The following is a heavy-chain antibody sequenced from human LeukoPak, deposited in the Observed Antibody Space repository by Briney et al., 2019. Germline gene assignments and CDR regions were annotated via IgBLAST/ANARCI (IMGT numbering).Heavy chain of an antibody. D-gene: IGHD3-22*01. CDR1: GFTFSSYE. Sequence: GGSLRLSCAASGFTFSSYETNWVRQAPGKGLEWVSYISSSGSTIYYADSVKGRFTISRDNAKNSLYLQMNSLRAEDTAVYYCARDWTYYYDSSGAWELYYYYGMDVWGQGTTVTVSS. CDR3: ARDWTYYYDSSGAWELYYYYGMDV. CDR2: ISSSGSTI. J-gene: IGHJ6*02. V-gene: IGHV3-48*03.